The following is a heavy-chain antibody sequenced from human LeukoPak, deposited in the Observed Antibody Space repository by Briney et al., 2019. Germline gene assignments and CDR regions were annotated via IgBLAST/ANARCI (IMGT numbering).Heavy chain of an antibody. J-gene: IGHJ4*01. CDR1: GFTFSSYA. CDR3: TRAKRGPFDY. CDR2: ISVSGAGT. V-gene: IGHV3-23*01. Sequence: GGSVRLSCSASGFTFSSYAVSWVRQAPGKGLEWVSAISVSGAGTYYADSVKGRFTISRDNSKNTLYLQMNTLRPDDTAVYHCTRAKRGPFDYWGQGHVFRVSS.